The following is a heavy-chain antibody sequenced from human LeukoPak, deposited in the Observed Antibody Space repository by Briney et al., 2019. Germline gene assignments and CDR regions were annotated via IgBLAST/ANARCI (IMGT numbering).Heavy chain of an antibody. Sequence: SETLSLTCSVSGDSISSRDYYWSWIRQPPGKGLEWIGYIYYSGSTSYNPSLKSRVTISVDTSKNQFSLRLSSVTAADTAVYYCATGFKGGSYDYWGQGTLVTVSS. CDR2: IYYSGST. CDR3: ATGFKGGSYDY. D-gene: IGHD1-26*01. CDR1: GDSISSRDYY. J-gene: IGHJ4*02. V-gene: IGHV4-30-4*08.